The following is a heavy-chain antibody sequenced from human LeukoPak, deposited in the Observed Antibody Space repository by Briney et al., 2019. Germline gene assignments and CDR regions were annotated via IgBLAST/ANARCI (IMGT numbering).Heavy chain of an antibody. CDR3: ARFCSGGSCPDV. Sequence: SETLSLTCTVSGGSISSYYWSWIRQPPGKGLEWSGNIYYGGSTRYNPSLKSRVSISVDTSKNQFSLKLTSVTAADTAVYYCARFCSGGSCPDVWGQGTTVSVSS. V-gene: IGHV4-59*01. CDR2: IYYGGST. CDR1: GGSISSYY. D-gene: IGHD2-15*01. J-gene: IGHJ6*02.